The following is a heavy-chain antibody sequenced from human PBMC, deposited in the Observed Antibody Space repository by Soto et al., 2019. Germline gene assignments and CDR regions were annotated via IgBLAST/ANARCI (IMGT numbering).Heavy chain of an antibody. Sequence: QVQLVQSGAEVKKPGSSVKVSCKASGGTFSSYAISWVRQAPGQGLEWMGGIIPIFGTANYAQKFQGRVTITADESTSTAYMELSSLRSEDTAVYYCARGATDSSGRRNWYFDLWGRGTLVTVSS. D-gene: IGHD6-19*01. V-gene: IGHV1-69*01. J-gene: IGHJ2*01. CDR3: ARGATDSSGRRNWYFDL. CDR1: GGTFSSYA. CDR2: IIPIFGTA.